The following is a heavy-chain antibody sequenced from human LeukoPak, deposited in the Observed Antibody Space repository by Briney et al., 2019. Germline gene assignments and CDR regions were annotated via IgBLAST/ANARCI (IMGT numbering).Heavy chain of an antibody. Sequence: ASVKVSCKASGGTFSSYAISWVRQAPGQGLEWMGGIIPIFGTANYAQKFQGRVTITADESTSTAYMELSSLRSEDTAVYLCSRDLGYSSGWTFFDYWGQGTLVTVSS. D-gene: IGHD6-19*01. J-gene: IGHJ4*02. CDR1: GGTFSSYA. V-gene: IGHV1-69*01. CDR3: SRDLGYSSGWTFFDY. CDR2: IIPIFGTA.